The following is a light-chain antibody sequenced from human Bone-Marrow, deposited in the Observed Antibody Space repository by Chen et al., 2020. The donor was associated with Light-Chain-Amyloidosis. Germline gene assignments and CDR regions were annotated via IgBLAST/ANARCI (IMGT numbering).Light chain of an antibody. Sequence: EIVMTQSPATLSLSPGERATLSCRASHSVSSNLAWYQHKPGQAPRLLIYGAFTRATGIPARFSGGGSWTEFTLTISSLQSEDFAVYYCQQYNDWPRTFGQGIRVEIK. CDR2: GAF. V-gene: IGKV3-15*01. CDR1: HSVSSN. CDR3: QQYNDWPRT. J-gene: IGKJ1*01.